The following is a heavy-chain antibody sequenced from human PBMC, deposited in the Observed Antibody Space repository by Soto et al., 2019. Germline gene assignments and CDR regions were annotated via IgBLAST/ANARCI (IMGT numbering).Heavy chain of an antibody. CDR3: AREGTVYYYYGMDV. V-gene: IGHV3-7*01. CDR1: GFTFSSYW. J-gene: IGHJ6*02. CDR2: IKQDGSEK. Sequence: PGGSLRLSCAASGFTFSSYWMSWVRQAPGKGLEWVANIKQDGSEKYYVDSVKGQFTISRDNAKNSLYLQMNSLRAEDTAVYYCAREGTVYYYYGMDVWGQGTTVTVSS. D-gene: IGHD1-1*01.